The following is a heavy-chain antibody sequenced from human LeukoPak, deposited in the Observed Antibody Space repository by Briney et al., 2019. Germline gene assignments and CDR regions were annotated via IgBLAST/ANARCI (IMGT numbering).Heavy chain of an antibody. CDR1: GFTFSSYS. Sequence: GGSLRLSCAASGFTFSSYSMNWVRQAPGKGLEWVSYISSSSSTIYYADSVKGRFTISRDKSKNTLYLQMNSLRAEDTALYYCAKDASSGTYFDYWGQGTLVTVSS. CDR3: AKDASSGTYFDY. J-gene: IGHJ4*02. CDR2: ISSSSSTI. V-gene: IGHV3-48*01. D-gene: IGHD1-1*01.